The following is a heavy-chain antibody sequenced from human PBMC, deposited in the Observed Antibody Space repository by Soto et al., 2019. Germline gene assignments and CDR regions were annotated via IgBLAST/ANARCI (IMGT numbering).Heavy chain of an antibody. CDR1: GYTFISYS. CDR2: INSGNGNT. Sequence: ASVKVSCKASGYTFISYSMHWVRQAPGQRLEWMGWINSGNGNTKYSQKFQGRVTITRDVSANTAYMELSSLRSEDTAVYYCARDGTLWSYIAGGDPFDIWGQGTMVTVSS. J-gene: IGHJ3*02. CDR3: ARDGTLWSYIAGGDPFDI. V-gene: IGHV1-3*01. D-gene: IGHD3-10*01.